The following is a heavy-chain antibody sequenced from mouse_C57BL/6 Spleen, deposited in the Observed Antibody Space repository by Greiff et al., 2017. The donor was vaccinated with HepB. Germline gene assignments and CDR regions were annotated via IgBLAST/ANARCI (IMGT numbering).Heavy chain of an antibody. V-gene: IGHV1-4*01. CDR2: INPSSGYT. J-gene: IGHJ3*01. CDR3: ASYGYDGFAY. D-gene: IGHD2-2*01. CDR1: GYTFTSYT. Sequence: VQLQQSGAELARPGASVKMSCKASGYTFTSYTMHWVKQRPGQGLEWIGYINPSSGYTKYNQKFKDKATLTADKSSSTAYMQLSSLTSEDSAVYYCASYGYDGFAYWGQGTLVTVSA.